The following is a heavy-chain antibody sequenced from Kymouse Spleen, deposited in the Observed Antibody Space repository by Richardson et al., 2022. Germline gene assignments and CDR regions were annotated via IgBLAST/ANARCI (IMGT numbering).Heavy chain of an antibody. CDR3: AKDNYYGSGSSHYYYYYGMDV. CDR2: ISWNSGSI. V-gene: IGHV3-9*01. D-gene: IGHD3-10*01. Sequence: EVQLVESGGGLVQPGRSLRLSCAASGFTFDDYAMHWVRQAPGKGLEWVSGISWNSGSIGYADSVKGRFTISRDNAKNSLYLQMNSLRAEDTALYYCAKDNYYGSGSSHYYYYYGMDVWGQGTTVTVSS. CDR1: GFTFDDYA. J-gene: IGHJ6*02.